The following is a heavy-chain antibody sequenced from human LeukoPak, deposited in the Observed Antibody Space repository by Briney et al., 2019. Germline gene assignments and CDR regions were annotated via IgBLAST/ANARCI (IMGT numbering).Heavy chain of an antibody. D-gene: IGHD3-10*01. V-gene: IGHV4-59*11. CDR1: GGSISSHY. J-gene: IGHJ5*02. CDR2: MHDSGST. Sequence: SETLSLTCTVSGGSISSHYWSWIRQPPGKGMEWIGYMHDSGSTNHNPSLKSRVTMSVDTSKNQFSLKLTSVTAADTAVYYCAKFEPGRWFDPWGQGTLVTVSS. CDR3: AKFEPGRWFDP.